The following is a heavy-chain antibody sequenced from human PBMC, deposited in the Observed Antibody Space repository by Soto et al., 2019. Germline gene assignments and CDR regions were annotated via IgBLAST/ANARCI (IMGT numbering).Heavy chain of an antibody. D-gene: IGHD1-7*01. Sequence: EVQLVESGGGLVQPGGSLRLSCVASGFTFSNYWMHWVRQAPGKGLVWVSRISTDESSTNYADSVTGRFTISRDNAMNKLYLQMNSLRAEDTAVYYCARDNWNSYWGQGTLVTVSS. CDR1: GFTFSNYW. CDR2: ISTDESST. V-gene: IGHV3-74*01. CDR3: ARDNWNSY. J-gene: IGHJ4*02.